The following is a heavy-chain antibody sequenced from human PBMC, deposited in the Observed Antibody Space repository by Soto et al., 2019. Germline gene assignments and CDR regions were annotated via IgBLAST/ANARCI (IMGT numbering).Heavy chain of an antibody. CDR2: IKQDGSEK. J-gene: IGHJ6*03. V-gene: IGHV3-7*01. CDR3: ARDAGYCSSTSCPYYYYMDV. Sequence: GGSLRLSCAASGFTFSSYWMSWVRQAPGKGLEWVANIKQDGSEKYYVDSVKGRFTISRDNAKNSLYLQMNSLRAEDTAVYYCARDAGYCSSTSCPYYYYMDVWGKGTTVTVSS. D-gene: IGHD2-2*01. CDR1: GFTFSSYW.